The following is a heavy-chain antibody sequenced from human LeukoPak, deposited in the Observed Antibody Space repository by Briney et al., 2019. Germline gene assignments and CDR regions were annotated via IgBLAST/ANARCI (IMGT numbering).Heavy chain of an antibody. CDR2: IRSKANSYAT. CDR3: TRHNVDRPY. CDR1: EFTFSGSA. Sequence: AGGSLRLSCAASEFTFSGSAMHWVRQASGKGLEWVGRIRSKANSYATAYAASVKGRFTISRDDSKNTAYLQMSSLKTEDTAVYYCTRHNVDRPYWGQGTLVTVSS. J-gene: IGHJ4*02. V-gene: IGHV3-73*01. D-gene: IGHD3-22*01.